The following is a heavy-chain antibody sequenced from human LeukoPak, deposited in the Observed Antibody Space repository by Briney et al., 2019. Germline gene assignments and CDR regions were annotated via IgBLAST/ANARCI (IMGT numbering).Heavy chain of an antibody. V-gene: IGHV5-51*01. CDR3: ARVVQDQQLVRRVDY. J-gene: IGHJ4*02. CDR2: IYPGDSDT. D-gene: IGHD6-13*01. CDR1: GYSFTSYW. Sequence: GESLKISCKGSGYSFTSYWIGWVRQMPGKGLEWMGIIYPGDSDTRYSPSFQGQVTISADKSISTAYLQWSSLKASDTAMYYCARVVQDQQLVRRVDYWGQGTLVTVSS.